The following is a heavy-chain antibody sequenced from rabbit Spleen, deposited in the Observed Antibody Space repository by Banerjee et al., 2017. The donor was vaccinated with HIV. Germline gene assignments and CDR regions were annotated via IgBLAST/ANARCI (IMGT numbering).Heavy chain of an antibody. J-gene: IGHJ4*01. CDR2: IDTGRTTNT. V-gene: IGHV1S43*01. CDR1: GFTLSSDHY. CDR3: ARNGDNYGDYFLRL. Sequence: QEQLEESGGDLVKPGASLTLTCTASGFTLSSDHYMCWVRQAPGKGLEWIACIDTGRTTNTYYASWVNGRFTISRSTSLNTVDLKMTSLTAADTATYFCARNGDNYGDYFLRLWGPGTLVTVS. D-gene: IGHD2-1*01.